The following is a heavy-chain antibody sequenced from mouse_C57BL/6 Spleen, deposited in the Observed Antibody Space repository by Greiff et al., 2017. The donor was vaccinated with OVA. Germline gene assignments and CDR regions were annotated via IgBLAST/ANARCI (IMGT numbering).Heavy chain of an antibody. CDR3: ARVSTGIDFDY. Sequence: EVKLVESEGGLVQPGSSMKLSCTASGFTFSDYYMAWVRQVPEKGLEWVANINYDGSSTYYLDSLKSRFIISRDNAKNILYLQMSSLKSEDTATYYCARVSTGIDFDYWGQGTTLTVSS. CDR1: GFTFSDYY. D-gene: IGHD4-1*02. V-gene: IGHV5-16*01. J-gene: IGHJ2*01. CDR2: INYDGSST.